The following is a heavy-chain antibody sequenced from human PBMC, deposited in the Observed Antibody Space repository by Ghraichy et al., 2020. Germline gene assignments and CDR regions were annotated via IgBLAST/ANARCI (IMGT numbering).Heavy chain of an antibody. D-gene: IGHD1-26*01. CDR1: GFTFSSYW. J-gene: IGHJ6*02. V-gene: IGHV3-7*01. CDR2: IKQDGSEK. CDR3: AREGVGATYYYYGMDV. Sequence: LSLTCAASGFTFSSYWMSWVRQAPGKGLEWVANIKQDGSEKYYVDSVKGRFTISRDNAKNSLYLQMNSLRAEDTAVYYCAREGVGATYYYYGMDVWGQGTTVTVSS.